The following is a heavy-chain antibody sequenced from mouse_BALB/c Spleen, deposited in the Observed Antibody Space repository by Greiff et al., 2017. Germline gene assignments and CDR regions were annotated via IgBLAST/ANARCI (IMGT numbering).Heavy chain of an antibody. V-gene: IGHV1S137*01. CDR1: GYTFTDYA. Sequence: VQLQQSGAELVRPGVSVKISCKGSGYTFTDYAMHWVKQSHAKSLEWIGVISTYYGDASYNQKFKGKATMTVDKSSSTAYMELARLTSEDSAIYYCARLGRYDFDYWGQGTTLTVSS. CDR2: ISTYYGDA. D-gene: IGHD2-14*01. J-gene: IGHJ2*01. CDR3: ARLGRYDFDY.